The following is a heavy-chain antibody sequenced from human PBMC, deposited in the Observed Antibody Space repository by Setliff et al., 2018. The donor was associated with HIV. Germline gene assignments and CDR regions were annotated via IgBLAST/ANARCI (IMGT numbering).Heavy chain of an antibody. Sequence: SETLSLTCTVSGGSISGYYWNWIRQPPGKGLEWIGYIYYTGSTNYNPSLRGRVTISVDTSKNQFSLRLSSVTALDTAVYYCSRLYGSGHYFAFDFWGQGALVTVSS. J-gene: IGHJ4*02. CDR2: IYYTGST. V-gene: IGHV4-59*01. CDR3: SRLYGSGHYFAFDF. D-gene: IGHD3-10*01. CDR1: GGSISGYY.